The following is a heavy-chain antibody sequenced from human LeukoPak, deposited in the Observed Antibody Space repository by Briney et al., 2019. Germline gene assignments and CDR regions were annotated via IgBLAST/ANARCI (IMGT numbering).Heavy chain of an antibody. V-gene: IGHV3-30-3*01. CDR3: ARDRYFGSGSYLIDS. D-gene: IGHD3-10*01. CDR2: ISYDGSNK. J-gene: IGHJ4*02. Sequence: GGSLRLSCAASGFTFNSYAIHWVRQAPGKGLQWVAVISYDGSNKYYADSVKGRFTISRDSSQNTLYLQMNSLRAEDTALYYCARDRYFGSGSYLIDSWGQGTLVTVSS. CDR1: GFTFNSYA.